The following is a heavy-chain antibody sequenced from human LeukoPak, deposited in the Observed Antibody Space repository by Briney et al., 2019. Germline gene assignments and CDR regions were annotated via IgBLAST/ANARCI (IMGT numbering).Heavy chain of an antibody. CDR3: ARSPYYYDSSGYYVD. V-gene: IGHV3-21*01. Sequence: GGSLRLSCAASGFTFSSYSMNWVRQAPGKGLEWVSSISSSSSYIYYADSVKGRFTISRDNAKNSLYLQMNSPRAEDTAVYYCARSPYYYDSSGYYVDWGQGTLVTVSS. CDR2: ISSSSSYI. J-gene: IGHJ4*02. D-gene: IGHD3-22*01. CDR1: GFTFSSYS.